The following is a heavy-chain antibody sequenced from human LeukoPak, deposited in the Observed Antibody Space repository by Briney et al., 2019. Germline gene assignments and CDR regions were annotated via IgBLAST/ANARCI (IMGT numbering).Heavy chain of an antibody. J-gene: IGHJ6*03. Sequence: SETLSLTCTVSGGSISSYYWSWIRQPPGKGLEWIGYIYYSGSTNYNPSLKSRVTISVDTSKNQFSLKLSSVTAADTAVYYCARGYNYYDSSGYLGYYYYYYMDVWGKGTTVTISS. CDR3: ARGYNYYDSSGYLGYYYYYYMDV. CDR2: IYYSGST. CDR1: GGSISSYY. V-gene: IGHV4-59*01. D-gene: IGHD3-22*01.